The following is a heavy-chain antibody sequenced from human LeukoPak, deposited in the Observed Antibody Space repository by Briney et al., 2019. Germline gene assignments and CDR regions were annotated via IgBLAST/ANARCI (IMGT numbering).Heavy chain of an antibody. V-gene: IGHV1-2*02. Sequence: AASVKASCKASGYTFTGYYMHWVRQAPGQGLEWMGWINPNSGGTNYAQKFQGRVTMTRDTSISTAYMELSRLRSDDTAVYYCARETSDYYDSSGYYLNWFDPWGQGTLVTVSS. CDR2: INPNSGGT. CDR3: ARETSDYYDSSGYYLNWFDP. D-gene: IGHD3-22*01. J-gene: IGHJ5*02. CDR1: GYTFTGYY.